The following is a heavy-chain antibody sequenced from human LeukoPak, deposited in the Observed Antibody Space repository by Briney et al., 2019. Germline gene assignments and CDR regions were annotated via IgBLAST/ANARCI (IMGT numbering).Heavy chain of an antibody. J-gene: IGHJ4*02. CDR1: GGSIRRGSYY. V-gene: IGHV4-61*02. Sequence: PSQTLSLTCTVSGGSIRRGSYYWSWIRLPAVKGLERIGRVHSSGSTNYNPSLESRATISVDTSKNEISLKLDSVTAADTAVYYCARDPWNWEAGFDYWGQGIPVTVSS. CDR3: ARDPWNWEAGFDY. CDR2: VHSSGST. D-gene: IGHD1-7*01.